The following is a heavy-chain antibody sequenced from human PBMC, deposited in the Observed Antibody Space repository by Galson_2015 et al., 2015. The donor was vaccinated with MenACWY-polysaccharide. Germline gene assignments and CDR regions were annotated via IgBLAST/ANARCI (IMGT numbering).Heavy chain of an antibody. D-gene: IGHD5-12*01. J-gene: IGHJ4*02. Sequence: SLRLSCAASGFTVSSYAMSWVRQAPGKGLEWVSGISGTSRSTYYADSVKGRFTVSRDNFKNTLYLQMNSLRAEDTALYYCARGYSAYDWGQGTLVTVSA. V-gene: IGHV3-23*01. CDR1: GFTVSSYA. CDR2: ISGTSRST. CDR3: ARGYSAYD.